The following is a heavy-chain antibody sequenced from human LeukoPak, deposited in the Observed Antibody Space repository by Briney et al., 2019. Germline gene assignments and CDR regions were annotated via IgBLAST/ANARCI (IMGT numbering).Heavy chain of an antibody. J-gene: IGHJ4*02. CDR2: ISPTGSTT. V-gene: IGHV3-74*01. Sequence: GGSLRLSCAASGFTFSSYSMNWVRQAPGKGLVWVSRISPTGSTTSYADSVKGRFTVSRDNAKNTLYLQVNNLRAEDTAVYCCARGPNSNWSGLDFWGQGTLLTVSS. CDR1: GFTFSSYS. D-gene: IGHD6-6*01. CDR3: ARGPNSNWSGLDF.